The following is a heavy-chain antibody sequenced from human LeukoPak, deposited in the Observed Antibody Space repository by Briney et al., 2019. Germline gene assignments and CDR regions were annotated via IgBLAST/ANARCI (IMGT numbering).Heavy chain of an antibody. V-gene: IGHV3-30*04. CDR1: GFTVSNFY. D-gene: IGHD3-10*01. Sequence: GRSLRLSCEASGFTVSNFYMHWARQAPGKGLEWVAVMSYDGRTEHHADSVKSRFTISRDNSKNTLYLQMNSLRIDDTAIYYCARDSYGMDLWGKGTTVTVSS. J-gene: IGHJ6*03. CDR3: ARDSYGMDL. CDR2: MSYDGRTE.